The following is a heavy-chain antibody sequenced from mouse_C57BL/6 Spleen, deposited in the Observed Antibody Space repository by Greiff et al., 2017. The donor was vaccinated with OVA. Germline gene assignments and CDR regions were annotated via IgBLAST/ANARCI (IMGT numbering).Heavy chain of an antibody. CDR2: IRLKSDNYAT. CDR1: GFTFSNYW. V-gene: IGHV6-3*01. D-gene: IGHD3-2*02. Sequence: EVKVEESGGGLVQPGGSMKLSCVASGFTFSNYWMNWVRQSPEKGLEWVAQIRLKSDNYATHYAESVKGRFTIVREDAKRSVYLQMNNLRAEDTGIYYCTEAGSYYVDYWGQGTTLTVSS. J-gene: IGHJ2*01. CDR3: TEAGSYYVDY.